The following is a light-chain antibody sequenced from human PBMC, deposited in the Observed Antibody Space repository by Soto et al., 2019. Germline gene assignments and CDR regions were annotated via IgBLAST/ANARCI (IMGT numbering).Light chain of an antibody. CDR2: AAS. Sequence: AIEMTQSPASLSVSVGDRVTITCRASQGIRHDLGGYQQKPGKAPELLIYAASILQTGVPSRFSGSGSGTDLTLTITSLQPEEFAIYYCLQDNSYPRSFGGGTKVEIK. J-gene: IGKJ4*01. CDR1: QGIRHD. CDR3: LQDNSYPRS. V-gene: IGKV1-6*01.